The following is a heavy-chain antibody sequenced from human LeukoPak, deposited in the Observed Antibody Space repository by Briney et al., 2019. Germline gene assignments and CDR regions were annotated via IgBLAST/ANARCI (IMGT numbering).Heavy chain of an antibody. D-gene: IGHD3-10*01. J-gene: IGHJ5*02. CDR1: GGSFSSSHYY. CDR2: IYYSGTT. V-gene: IGHV4-39*07. Sequence: SETLSLTCSVSGGSFSSSHYYWGWIRQPPGMGLEWIGSIYYSGTTYYNPSLKSRVTISIDTSKKQFSLNLISVTAADTAVYYCARDSGTTGEVKFDPWGQGTLVTVSS. CDR3: ARDSGTTGEVKFDP.